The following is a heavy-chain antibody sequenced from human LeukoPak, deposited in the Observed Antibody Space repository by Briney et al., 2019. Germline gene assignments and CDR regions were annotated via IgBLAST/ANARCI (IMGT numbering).Heavy chain of an antibody. V-gene: IGHV4-61*02. J-gene: IGHJ3*02. CDR2: IYTSGST. CDR1: GGSISSGSYY. Sequence: KSSATLSLTCTVSGGSISSGSYYWSWIRQPAGKGLEWIGRIYTSGSTNYNPSLKSRVTISVDTSKNQFSLKLSSVTAADTAVYYCARAKTTLAAFDIWGQGTMVTVSS. D-gene: IGHD4-17*01. CDR3: ARAKTTLAAFDI.